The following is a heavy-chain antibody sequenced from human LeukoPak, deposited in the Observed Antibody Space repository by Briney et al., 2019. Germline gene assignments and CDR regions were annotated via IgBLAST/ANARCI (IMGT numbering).Heavy chain of an antibody. D-gene: IGHD5-12*01. Sequence: GGSLRLSCAASGFTFSSYAMSWVRQAPGKGLEWVSAISGSGGSTYYADSVKGRFTISRDNSKNTLYLQMNSLRAEDTAVYYCAKDGGYSGYDQPSDYWSQGTLVTVSS. CDR3: AKDGGYSGYDQPSDY. V-gene: IGHV3-23*01. J-gene: IGHJ4*02. CDR1: GFTFSSYA. CDR2: ISGSGGST.